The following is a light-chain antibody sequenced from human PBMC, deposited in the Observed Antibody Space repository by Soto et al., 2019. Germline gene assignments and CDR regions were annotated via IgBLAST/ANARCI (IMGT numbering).Light chain of an antibody. J-gene: IGKJ2*01. V-gene: IGKV3-20*01. CDR3: QCFGSSKYT. Sequence: EIALTQSPGTLSLSPGERATLSCRASQSVSSGYLGWYQQKPGQAPRLLIYGASSRATGIPDRFSGSGSGTDFTLTISRLEPEDFAVYWCQCFGSSKYTFGQGTKLQIK. CDR1: QSVSSGY. CDR2: GAS.